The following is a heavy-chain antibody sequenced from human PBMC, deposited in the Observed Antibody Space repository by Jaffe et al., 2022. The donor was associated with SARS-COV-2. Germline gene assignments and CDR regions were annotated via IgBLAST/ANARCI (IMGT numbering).Heavy chain of an antibody. V-gene: IGHV3-21*01. D-gene: IGHD3-22*01. CDR3: ARHDSSVSDAFDI. J-gene: IGHJ3*02. CDR2: ISSSSSYI. Sequence: EVQLVESGGGLVKPGGSLRLSCAASGFTFSSYSMNWVRQAPGKGLEWVSSISSSSSYIYYADSVKGRFTISRDNAKNSLYLQMNSLRAEDTAVYYCARHDSSVSDAFDIWGQGTMVTVSS. CDR1: GFTFSSYS.